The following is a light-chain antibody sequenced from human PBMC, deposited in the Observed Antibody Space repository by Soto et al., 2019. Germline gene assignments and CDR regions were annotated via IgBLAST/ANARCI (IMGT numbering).Light chain of an antibody. CDR1: QSLLHSGDGNTY. V-gene: IGKV2-40*01. CDR3: MPRLEFPWT. Sequence: DIVMTQTPLSLPVTPGESASISCRASQSLLHSGDGNTYLDWYLQKPGQSPQLLIKALSYRASGIPGRFSGSWSGTEFTLKISRLEAEDVGVYYCMPRLEFPWTVGPGTKVEIK. J-gene: IGKJ1*01. CDR2: ALS.